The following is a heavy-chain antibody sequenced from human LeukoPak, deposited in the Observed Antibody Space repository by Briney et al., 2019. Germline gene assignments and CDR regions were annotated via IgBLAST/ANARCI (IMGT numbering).Heavy chain of an antibody. D-gene: IGHD5-24*01. CDR1: GYSISSGYY. V-gene: IGHV4-38-2*02. CDR2: IYHSGST. J-gene: IGHJ4*02. CDR3: ARDYDGYKPRNVFDY. Sequence: PSETLSLTCTVSGYSISSGYYWGWIRQPPGKGLEWIGSIYHSGSTYYNPSPKSRVTISVDTSKNQFSLKLSSVTAADTAVYYCARDYDGYKPRNVFDYWGQGTLVTVSS.